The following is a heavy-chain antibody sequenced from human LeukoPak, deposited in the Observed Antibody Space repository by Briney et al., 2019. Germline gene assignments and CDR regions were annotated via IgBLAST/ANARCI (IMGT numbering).Heavy chain of an antibody. V-gene: IGHV1-2*02. Sequence: ASVKVSCKASGYTFTGYYMHWARQAPGQGLEWMGWINPNSGGTNYAQKFQGRVTMTRDTSISTAYMELSRLRSDDTAVYYCARLGASIMVRGAYFDYWGQGTLVTVSS. CDR3: ARLGASIMVRGAYFDY. CDR2: INPNSGGT. D-gene: IGHD3-10*01. J-gene: IGHJ4*02. CDR1: GYTFTGYY.